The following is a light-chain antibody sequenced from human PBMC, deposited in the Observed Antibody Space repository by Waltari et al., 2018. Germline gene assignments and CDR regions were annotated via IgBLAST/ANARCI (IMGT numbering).Light chain of an antibody. CDR3: QQYDGSVVT. CDR2: GAS. V-gene: IGKV3-20*01. Sequence: EIVLTQSPGTLSVSPGERVTVSCRASQTITGSWLTWYHQKPGQAARLLIYGASNRAPGIPDRVSGSGSGTDFTLTISRLEPEDSAVYYCQQYDGSVVTFGGGTKVEIK. CDR1: QTITGSW. J-gene: IGKJ4*01.